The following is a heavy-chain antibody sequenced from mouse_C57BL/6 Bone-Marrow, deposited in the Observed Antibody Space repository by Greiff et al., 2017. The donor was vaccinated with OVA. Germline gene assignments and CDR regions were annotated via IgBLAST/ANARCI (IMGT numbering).Heavy chain of an antibody. CDR1: GYAFSSSW. CDR3: ASTWTTWFAY. Sequence: VQLQQSGPELVKPGASVKISCKASGYAFSSSWMNWVKQRPGKGLEWIGRIYPGDGDTNYNGKFKGKATLTADKSSSTAYMQLSSLTSKDSAVYYCASTWTTWFAYWGQGTLVTVSA. J-gene: IGHJ3*01. V-gene: IGHV1-82*01. D-gene: IGHD4-1*02. CDR2: IYPGDGDT.